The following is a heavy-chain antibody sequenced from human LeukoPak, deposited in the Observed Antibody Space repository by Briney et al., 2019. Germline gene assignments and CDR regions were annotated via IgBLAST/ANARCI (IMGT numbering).Heavy chain of an antibody. CDR1: GGSISSSSYY. D-gene: IGHD3-22*01. CDR2: IYYSGST. CDR3: ARSTMTGHRGFDY. Sequence: SETLSLTCTVSGGSISSSSYYWGWIRQPPGKGLEWIGSIYYSGSTYYNPSLKSRVTISVDTSKNQFSLKLSSVTAADTAVYYCARSTMTGHRGFDYWGQGTLVTVSS. J-gene: IGHJ4*02. V-gene: IGHV4-39*07.